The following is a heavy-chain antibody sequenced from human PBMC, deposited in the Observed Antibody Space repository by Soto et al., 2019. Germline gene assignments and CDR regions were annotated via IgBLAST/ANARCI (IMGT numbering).Heavy chain of an antibody. D-gene: IGHD1-7*01. CDR2: FYYSGGT. CDR3: ARHSPKLLYYHYLDV. V-gene: IGHV4-59*08. J-gene: IGHJ6*03. CDR1: GGSFSSYY. Sequence: PSETLSLTCAVYGGSFSSYYWGWIRQPPGKGLEWIGYFYYSGGTNYNPSLKSRVTISVDTSKSQFSLKLSSVTAADTAVYYCARHSPKLLYYHYLDVWGKGTTVTVSS.